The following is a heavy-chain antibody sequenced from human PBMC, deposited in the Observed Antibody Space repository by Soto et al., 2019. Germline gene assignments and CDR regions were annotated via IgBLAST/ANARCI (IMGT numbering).Heavy chain of an antibody. CDR1: GYTFTSYG. J-gene: IGHJ6*02. CDR3: ARLNSNWYFPAEYSYYYYGMDV. Sequence: ASVKVSCKASGYTFTSYGISWVRQAPGQGLEWMGWISAYIGNTNYAQKFQGRVTIGTDTSTSKAYMELRSLRSDDTDVYYCARLNSNWYFPAEYSYYYYGMDVWGQGTTVTVSS. V-gene: IGHV1-18*01. D-gene: IGHD6-13*01. CDR2: ISAYIGNT.